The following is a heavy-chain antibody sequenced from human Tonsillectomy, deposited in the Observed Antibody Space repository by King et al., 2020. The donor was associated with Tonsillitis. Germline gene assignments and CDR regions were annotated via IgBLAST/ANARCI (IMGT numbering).Heavy chain of an antibody. CDR3: AKEGENDSSGAFDY. CDR1: GFTCSTYG. CDR2: IRYDGSNK. J-gene: IGHJ4*02. V-gene: IGHV3-30*02. D-gene: IGHD3-22*01. Sequence: VQLVESGGGVVQPGGPLRLSCAASGFTCSTYGMHWVRQAPGKGLEWVAFIRYDGSNKYYADSVKGRFTISRDNSKNTLFLQMNSLRAEDTAGYYCAKEGENDSSGAFDYWGQGTLVTVSS.